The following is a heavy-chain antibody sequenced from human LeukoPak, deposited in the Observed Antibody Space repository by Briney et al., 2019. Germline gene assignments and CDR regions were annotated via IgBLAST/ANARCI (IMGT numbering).Heavy chain of an antibody. CDR3: ARDEGITGTTLLLDY. CDR2: INPNSGGT. J-gene: IGHJ4*02. Sequence: ASVKVSCKASGYTFAGYYMHWVRQAPGQGLEWMGWINPNSGGTNYAQKFQGRVTMTRDTSISTAYMELSRLRSDDTAVYYCARDEGITGTTLLLDYWGQGTLVTVSS. V-gene: IGHV1-2*02. CDR1: GYTFAGYY. D-gene: IGHD1-20*01.